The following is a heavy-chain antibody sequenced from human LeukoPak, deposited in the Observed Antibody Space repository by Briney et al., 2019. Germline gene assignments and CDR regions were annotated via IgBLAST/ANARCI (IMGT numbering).Heavy chain of an antibody. D-gene: IGHD1-26*01. J-gene: IGHJ4*02. Sequence: SETLSLTCAVSGGSISSGGYSWSWIRQPPGKGLEWIGEINHSGSTNYNPSLKSRVTISVDTSKNQFSLKLSSVTAADTAVYYCARMGAYSGSYGARTIKTKGIDYWGQGTLVTVSS. CDR1: GGSISSGGYS. CDR2: INHSGST. CDR3: ARMGAYSGSYGARTIKTKGIDY. V-gene: IGHV4-34*01.